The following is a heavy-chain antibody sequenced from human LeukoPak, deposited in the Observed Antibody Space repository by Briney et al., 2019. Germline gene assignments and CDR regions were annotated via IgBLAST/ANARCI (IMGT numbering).Heavy chain of an antibody. J-gene: IGHJ6*03. Sequence: SETLSLTCTVSGGSINNYFWSWIRQPPGKGLECIAYIYYSDSTNYKPSLKSRVTISVDTSKNQFSLKLSSVTAADTAVYYCARTTEGYCRGRSCYSYYYYMDVWGKGTTVTVSS. CDR2: IYYSDST. CDR3: ARTTEGYCRGRSCYSYYYYMDV. V-gene: IGHV4-59*01. CDR1: GGSINNYF. D-gene: IGHD2-15*01.